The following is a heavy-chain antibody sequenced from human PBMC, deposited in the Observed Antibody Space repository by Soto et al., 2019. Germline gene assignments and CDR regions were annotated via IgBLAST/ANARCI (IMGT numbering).Heavy chain of an antibody. CDR3: AKDVSGYSYGRFDY. CDR1: GFTFRSYG. Sequence: GGSLRLSCAASGFTFRSYGMHWVRQAPGKGLELVAVISYDGSNKYYAYSVKGRFTISRDNSKHTLYLQMNSLRAEDTAVYYCAKDVSGYSYGRFDYLGQGTLVTVSS. J-gene: IGHJ4*02. V-gene: IGHV3-30*18. D-gene: IGHD5-18*01. CDR2: ISYDGSNK.